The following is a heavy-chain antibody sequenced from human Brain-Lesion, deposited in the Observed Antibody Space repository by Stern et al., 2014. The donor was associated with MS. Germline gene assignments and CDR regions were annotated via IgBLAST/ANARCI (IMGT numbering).Heavy chain of an antibody. V-gene: IGHV4-61*02. CDR1: GGSISSGSDY. CDR3: ASGYRIFDY. Sequence: VQLVESGPGLVKPSQTLSLTCTVSGGSISSGSDYWSWIRQPVGKGLEWIGRIHPSGSAFYTPSLQSRVTISTDTSMNQFSLELTSATAADTAIYYCASGYRIFDYWGQGILVTVSS. J-gene: IGHJ4*02. D-gene: IGHD5-18*01. CDR2: IHPSGSA.